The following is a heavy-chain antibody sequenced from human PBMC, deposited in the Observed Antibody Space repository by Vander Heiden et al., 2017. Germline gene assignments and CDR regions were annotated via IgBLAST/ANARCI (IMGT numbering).Heavy chain of an antibody. CDR1: GFPFRSHA. Sequence: EVLLLESGGGLVQPGGSLSLSCAAPGFPFRSHAMTWVRQAPGKGLQWLSTISGSGVSTYYADTVKGRFTISRDNSKSTLYLQMNSLRAEDTAVYYCAKVEEYYDTLTGTYYYYYGMDVWGQGTTVTVSS. CDR3: AKVEEYYDTLTGTYYYYYGMDV. V-gene: IGHV3-23*01. D-gene: IGHD3-9*01. J-gene: IGHJ6*02. CDR2: ISGSGVST.